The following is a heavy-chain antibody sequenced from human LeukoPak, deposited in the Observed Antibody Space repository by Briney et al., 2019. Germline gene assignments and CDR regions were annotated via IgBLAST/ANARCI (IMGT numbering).Heavy chain of an antibody. J-gene: IGHJ3*02. V-gene: IGHV4-30-2*01. CDR2: IYHSGST. CDR3: ARADFKNFYYGRQRNAFDI. Sequence: PSQTLSLTCAVSGGSISSGGYSWSWIRQPPGKGLEWIGYIYHSGSTYYNPSLKSRVTISVDRSKNQFSLKLSSVTAADTAVYYCARADFKNFYYGRQRNAFDIWGQGTMVTVSS. D-gene: IGHD3-10*01. CDR1: GGSISSGGYS.